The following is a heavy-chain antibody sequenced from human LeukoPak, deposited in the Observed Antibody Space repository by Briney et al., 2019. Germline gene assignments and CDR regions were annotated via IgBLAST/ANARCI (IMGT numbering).Heavy chain of an antibody. CDR3: ARRRFLRGPDVVTPFDY. D-gene: IGHD4-17*01. V-gene: IGHV4-59*08. CDR1: DDSITRYY. J-gene: IGHJ4*02. CDR2: IYYSGST. Sequence: SETLSLTCSVSDDSITRYYWTWVRQPPGKGLEWIGHIYYSGSTNYNPSLMSRVTISVDTSKNQFSLKVSSVTAPDTAVYYCARRRFLRGPDVVTPFDYWGQGTLVTVSS.